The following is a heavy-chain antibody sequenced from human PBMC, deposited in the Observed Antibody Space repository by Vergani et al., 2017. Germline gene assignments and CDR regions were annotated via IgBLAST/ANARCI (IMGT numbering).Heavy chain of an antibody. Sequence: QVQLQESGPGLVRPSQILSLTCTVSGGPISSGSYYWSWFRQPAGKGLEWIGRFYTGGGTSYNPSLKSRVTISVDTSKNQFSLQLSSVTAADTAVYYCARDPLYSTTWPFLLLDMDVWGQGTTVTVSS. J-gene: IGHJ6*02. D-gene: IGHD6-13*01. CDR3: ARDPLYSTTWPFLLLDMDV. CDR2: FYTGGGT. CDR1: GGPISSGSYY. V-gene: IGHV4-61*02.